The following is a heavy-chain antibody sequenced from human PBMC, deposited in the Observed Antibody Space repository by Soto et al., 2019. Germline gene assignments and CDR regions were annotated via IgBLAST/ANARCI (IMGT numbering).Heavy chain of an antibody. CDR1: GFAFVTTD. V-gene: IGHV3-23*01. Sequence: GSLRLSCAASGFAFVTTDISFFRQAPWEWLEWVSTIDGSGGITYYADSVKGRFTISRDNSRNTVYLQMNSLRGDDTALYYCVKNSGWFNTWGQGALVTVSS. D-gene: IGHD3-10*01. CDR3: VKNSGWFNT. CDR2: IDGSGGIT. J-gene: IGHJ5*02.